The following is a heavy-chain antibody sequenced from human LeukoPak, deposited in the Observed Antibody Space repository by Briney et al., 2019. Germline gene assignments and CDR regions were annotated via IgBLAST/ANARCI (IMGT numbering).Heavy chain of an antibody. Sequence: ASVKVSCKAPGYTFTGYYMHWVRQAPGQGLEWMGRINPNSGGTNYAQKFQGRVTMTSDTPISTAYMELSRLRSDDTAVYYCARDLVDTAIGEASNWFDPWGQGTLVTVSS. D-gene: IGHD5-18*01. CDR1: GYTFTGYY. J-gene: IGHJ5*02. CDR3: ARDLVDTAIGEASNWFDP. V-gene: IGHV1-2*06. CDR2: INPNSGGT.